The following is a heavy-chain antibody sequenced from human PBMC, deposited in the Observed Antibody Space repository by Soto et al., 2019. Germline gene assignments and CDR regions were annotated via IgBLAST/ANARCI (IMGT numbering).Heavy chain of an antibody. D-gene: IGHD3-10*01. CDR2: INSDGSST. CDR1: GFTFSSYW. CDR3: SRYPGGITITDFYV. J-gene: IGHJ4*02. Sequence: PGGSLRLSCAASGFTFSSYWMHWVRQAPGKGLVWVSRINSDGSSTSYADSVKGRFTISRDNAKNTLYLQMNSLRAEDTAVYYCSRYPGGITITDFYVWGQGTLVTVSS. V-gene: IGHV3-74*01.